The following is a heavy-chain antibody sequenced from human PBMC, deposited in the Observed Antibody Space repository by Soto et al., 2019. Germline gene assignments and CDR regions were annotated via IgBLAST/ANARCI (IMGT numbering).Heavy chain of an antibody. Sequence: PGGSLRLSCAASGFTFSSYAMSWVRQAPGKGLEWVSAISGSGGSTYYADSVKGRFTISRDNSKNTLYLQMNSLRAEDTAVYYCANGYEFWSGYPVYFDYWGQGTLVTV. J-gene: IGHJ4*02. CDR3: ANGYEFWSGYPVYFDY. CDR2: ISGSGGST. V-gene: IGHV3-23*01. D-gene: IGHD3-3*01. CDR1: GFTFSSYA.